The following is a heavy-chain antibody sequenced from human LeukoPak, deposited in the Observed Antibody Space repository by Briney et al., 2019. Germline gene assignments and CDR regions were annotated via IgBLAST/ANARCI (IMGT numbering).Heavy chain of an antibody. CDR3: AKVYDDIWGSYRGYFDY. Sequence: PGGSLRLSCAASGFMFSSYPMSWVRQARGKGLEWVSSISGSGGGTYYADSVKGRFTISSDNSKNTLYLQMNSLRAEDTAVYYCAKVYDDIWGSYRGYFDYWGQGTLVTVSS. CDR1: GFMFSSYP. D-gene: IGHD3-16*01. CDR2: ISGSGGGT. V-gene: IGHV3-23*01. J-gene: IGHJ4*02.